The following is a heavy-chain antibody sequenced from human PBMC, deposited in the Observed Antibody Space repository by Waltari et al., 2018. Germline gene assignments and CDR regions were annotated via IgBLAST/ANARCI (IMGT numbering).Heavy chain of an antibody. CDR1: GGSFSGYY. CDR2: INHSGST. CDR3: ARGLVGATKG. J-gene: IGHJ4*02. D-gene: IGHD1-26*01. Sequence: QVQLQQWGAGLLKPSETLSLTCAVYGGSFSGYYWSWIRQPPGKGLEWIGEINHSGSTNYNPSLKSRVTISVDTSKNQFSLKLSSVTAADTAVYYCARGLVGATKGWGQGTLVTVSS. V-gene: IGHV4-34*01.